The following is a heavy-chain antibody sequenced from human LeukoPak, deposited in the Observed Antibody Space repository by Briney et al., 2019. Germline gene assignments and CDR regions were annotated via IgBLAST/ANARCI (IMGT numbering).Heavy chain of an antibody. V-gene: IGHV3-53*01. D-gene: IGHD4-23*01. CDR1: GFTVSSNY. J-gene: IGHJ4*02. Sequence: GGSLRLSCAASGFTVSSNYMNWVRQAPGKGLEWLSVIYSGGSTYYADSVKGRFTISRDNSKNTLFLQMNSLRAEDTAKYYCARGDDYDGAWYYFDYWGLGTLVTVSS. CDR3: ARGDDYDGAWYYFDY. CDR2: IYSGGST.